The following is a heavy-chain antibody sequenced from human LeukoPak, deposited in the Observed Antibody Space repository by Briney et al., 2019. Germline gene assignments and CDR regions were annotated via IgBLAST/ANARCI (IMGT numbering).Heavy chain of an antibody. J-gene: IGHJ4*02. V-gene: IGHV3-7*01. CDR3: ARDIYVATIIADYFDY. D-gene: IGHD5-12*01. CDR1: GFTFSSYW. Sequence: GGSQRLSCAASGFTFSSYWMSWVRQAPGKGLEWVANIKQDGSEKYYVDSVKGRFTISRDNAKNSLYLQMNSLRAEDTAVYYCARDIYVATIIADYFDYWGQGTLVTVSS. CDR2: IKQDGSEK.